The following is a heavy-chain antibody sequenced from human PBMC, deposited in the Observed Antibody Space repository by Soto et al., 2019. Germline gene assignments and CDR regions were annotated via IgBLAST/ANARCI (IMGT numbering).Heavy chain of an antibody. Sequence: QVQLQESGPGLVKPSQTLSLTCTVSGGSISSGGYYWSWIRQHPGKGLEWIGYIYYSGSTYYNPSFKSRVTISVDTSKNQFSLKLSSVTAADTAVYYCAREVVVVAASSYNWFDPWGQGTLVTVSS. D-gene: IGHD2-15*01. CDR2: IYYSGST. V-gene: IGHV4-31*03. J-gene: IGHJ5*02. CDR3: AREVVVVAASSYNWFDP. CDR1: GGSISSGGYY.